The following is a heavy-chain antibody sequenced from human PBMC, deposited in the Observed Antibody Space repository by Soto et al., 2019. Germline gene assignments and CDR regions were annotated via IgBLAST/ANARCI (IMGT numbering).Heavy chain of an antibody. CDR3: ARGNTVTKDYYYYYMDV. CDR2: MNPNSGNT. J-gene: IGHJ6*03. CDR1: GYTFTSYG. Sequence: ASVKVSCKSSGYTFTSYGISWVRQATGQGLEWMGWMNPNSGNTGYAQKFQGRVTMTRNTSISTAYMELSSLRSEDTAVYYCARGNTVTKDYYYYYMDVWGKGTTVTVSS. V-gene: IGHV1-8*02. D-gene: IGHD4-17*01.